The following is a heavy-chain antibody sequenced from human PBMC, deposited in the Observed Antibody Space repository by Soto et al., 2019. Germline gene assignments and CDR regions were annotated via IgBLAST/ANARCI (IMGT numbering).Heavy chain of an antibody. V-gene: IGHV1-2*02. D-gene: IGHD3-3*02. CDR3: AREPLFGYLEN. CDR2: INPNSGDT. CDR1: GYTFTDYY. J-gene: IGHJ4*02. Sequence: QVLLVQSGAEVKKPGASVKVSCKASGYTFTDYYVHWVRQAPGQGLEWMGWINPNSGDTNYAQRFQGRVTMTRDTSVTTAYLDLSRLRSDDTAVYYCAREPLFGYLENWGQGTLVTVSS.